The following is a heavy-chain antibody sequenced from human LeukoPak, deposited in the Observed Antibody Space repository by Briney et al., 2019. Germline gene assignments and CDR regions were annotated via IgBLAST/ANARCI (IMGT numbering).Heavy chain of an antibody. CDR1: GFTFSSYA. Sequence: GGSLRLSCAASGFTFSSYAMSWVRQAPGKGLEWVSAISGSGGSTCYADSVKGRFTISRDNSKNTLYLQMNSLRAEDTAVYYCAKVGGFWSGYYTAFDYWGQGTLVTVSS. J-gene: IGHJ4*02. D-gene: IGHD3-3*01. CDR3: AKVGGFWSGYYTAFDY. V-gene: IGHV3-23*01. CDR2: ISGSGGST.